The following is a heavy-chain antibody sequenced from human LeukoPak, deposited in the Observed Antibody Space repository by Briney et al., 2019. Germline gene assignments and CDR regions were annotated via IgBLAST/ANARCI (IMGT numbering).Heavy chain of an antibody. Sequence: PGGSLRLSCATSKFTFNKYGMHWVRQAPGKGLEWVASINQDASEKYYVDSVKGRFTISRDNAKNSLYLHMNSLRVEDTAVYYCARASSGRYFAFIDYWGQGILVTVSS. CDR3: ARASSGRYFAFIDY. J-gene: IGHJ4*02. CDR2: INQDASEK. D-gene: IGHD1-26*01. V-gene: IGHV3-7*01. CDR1: KFTFNKYG.